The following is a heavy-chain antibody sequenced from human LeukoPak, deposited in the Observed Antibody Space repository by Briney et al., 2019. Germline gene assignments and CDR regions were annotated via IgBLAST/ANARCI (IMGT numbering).Heavy chain of an antibody. J-gene: IGHJ4*02. CDR1: GYSISSGYH. CDR2: IYHSGST. CDR3: ARDKPPRA. Sequence: SETLSLTCTVSGYSISSGYHWGWIRQPPGKGPEWIGSIYHSGSTYYNPSLKSRVTISVDTSKNQFSLKLSSVTAADTAVYYCARDKPPRAWGQGTLVTVSS. V-gene: IGHV4-38-2*02.